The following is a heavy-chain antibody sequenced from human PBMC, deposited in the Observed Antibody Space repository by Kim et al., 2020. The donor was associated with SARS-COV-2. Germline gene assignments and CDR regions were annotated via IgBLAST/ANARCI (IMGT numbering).Heavy chain of an antibody. J-gene: IGHJ6*02. CDR3: ARGSVAGSYYYYGMDV. Sequence: GGSLRLSCAASGFTFSSYSMNWVRQAPGKGLEWVSSISSISSYIYYADSAKGRFTISRDNAKNSLYLQMNSLRAEDTAVYYCARGSVAGSYYYYGMDVWGQGTTVTVSS. V-gene: IGHV3-21*01. D-gene: IGHD6-19*01. CDR2: ISSISSYI. CDR1: GFTFSSYS.